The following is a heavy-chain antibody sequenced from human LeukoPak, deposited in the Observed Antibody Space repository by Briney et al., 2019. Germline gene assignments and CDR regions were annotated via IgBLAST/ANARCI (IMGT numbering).Heavy chain of an antibody. CDR1: GYTFTGYY. J-gene: IGHJ4*02. D-gene: IGHD3-10*01. CDR2: INPNSGGT. Sequence: ALVKVSCKASGYTFTGYYMHWVRQAPGQGLEWMGWINPNSGGTNYAQKFQGRVTMTRDTSISTAYMELSRLRSDDTAVYYCARGHGSGSYYKDWGQGTLVTVSS. V-gene: IGHV1-2*02. CDR3: ARGHGSGSYYKD.